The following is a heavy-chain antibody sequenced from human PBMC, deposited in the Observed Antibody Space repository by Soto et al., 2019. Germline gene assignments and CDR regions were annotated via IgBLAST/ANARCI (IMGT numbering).Heavy chain of an antibody. CDR2: ISGGGGST. D-gene: IGHD2-15*01. V-gene: IGHV3-23*01. Sequence: EVQLLESGGGLVQPGGSLRLSCAASGFTFSSYAMSWVRQAPGKGLEWVSTISGGGGSTYYADSVKGRFTISRHNSKNTLSLEMNSMRAEDSAVYYGATAVCSGGSCYSAYWGLGTLVTVSS. CDR1: GFTFSSYA. CDR3: ATAVCSGGSCYSAY. J-gene: IGHJ4*02.